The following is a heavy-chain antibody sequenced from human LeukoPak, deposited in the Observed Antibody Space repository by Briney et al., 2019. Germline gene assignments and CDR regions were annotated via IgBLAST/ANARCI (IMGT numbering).Heavy chain of an antibody. CDR3: PRDEAVLWFGALLNY. J-gene: IGHJ4*02. CDR2: SSAYNGNT. V-gene: IGHV1-18*01. D-gene: IGHD3-10*01. Sequence: GASVKVSCKASGYTVTSYGISWLRQAPGQGLKGMGWSSAYNGNTNYAQKLQGRVTMTTDTYTSTAYMELRSLRSDDTAVYYCPRDEAVLWFGALLNYWGPGSLGTVSS. CDR1: GYTVTSYG.